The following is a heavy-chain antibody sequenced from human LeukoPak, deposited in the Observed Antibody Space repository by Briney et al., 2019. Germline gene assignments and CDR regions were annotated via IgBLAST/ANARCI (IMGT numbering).Heavy chain of an antibody. D-gene: IGHD6-19*01. CDR1: GDSVSSNSAA. CDR3: ARAKSSGWYETSDAWDY. J-gene: IGHJ4*02. Sequence: SQTLSLTCAISGDSVSSNSAAWNWIRQSPSRGLEWLGRTYYRSKWYNDYAVSVKSRITINPDTSKNQFSLQLNPVTPEDTAVYXXARAKSSGWYETSDAWDYWGQGTLVTVSS. CDR2: TYYRSKWYN. V-gene: IGHV6-1*01.